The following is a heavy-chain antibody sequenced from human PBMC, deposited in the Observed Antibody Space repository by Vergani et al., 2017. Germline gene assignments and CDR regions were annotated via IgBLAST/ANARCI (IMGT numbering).Heavy chain of an antibody. CDR3: AGYGSGSYYYYYYGMDV. CDR2: ISGSGGST. D-gene: IGHD3-10*01. Sequence: EVQLLESGGGLVQPGGSLRLSCAASGFTFSSYAMSWVRQAPGKGLEWVSAISGSGGSTYYADSVKGRFTISRDNSKNTLYLQMNSLRAEDTAVYYCAGYGSGSYYYYYYGMDVWGQGTTVTVSS. J-gene: IGHJ6*02. V-gene: IGHV3-23*01. CDR1: GFTFSSYA.